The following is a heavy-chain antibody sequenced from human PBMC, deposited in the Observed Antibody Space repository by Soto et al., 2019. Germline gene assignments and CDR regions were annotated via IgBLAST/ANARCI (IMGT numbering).Heavy chain of an antibody. CDR1: GYSFTSYW. D-gene: IGHD3-9*01. V-gene: IGHV5-51*01. J-gene: IGHJ3*02. Sequence: GESLKISCKGSGYSFTSYWIGWVRQMPGKGLEWMGIIYPGDSDTRYSPSFQGHVTISADKSISTAYLQWSSLKASDTAMYYCASDYDILTGYYNAAFDIWGQGTMVTVSS. CDR2: IYPGDSDT. CDR3: ASDYDILTGYYNAAFDI.